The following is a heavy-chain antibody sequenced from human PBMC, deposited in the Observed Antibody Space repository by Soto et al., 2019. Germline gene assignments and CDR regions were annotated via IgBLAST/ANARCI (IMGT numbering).Heavy chain of an antibody. CDR1: GFTFSSYA. J-gene: IGHJ5*02. D-gene: IGHD3-10*01. CDR3: AKDPSGGGLLDNWFDP. V-gene: IGHV3-23*01. CDR2: ISGSGGST. Sequence: PGGSLRLSCAASGFTFSSYAMSWVRQAPGKGLEWVSAISGSGGSTYYADSVKGRFTISRGNSKNTLYLQMNSLRAEDTAVYYCAKDPSGGGLLDNWFDPWGQGTLVTVSS.